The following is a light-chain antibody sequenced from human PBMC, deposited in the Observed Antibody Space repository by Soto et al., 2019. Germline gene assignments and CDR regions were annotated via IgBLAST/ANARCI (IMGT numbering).Light chain of an antibody. CDR2: DAS. CDR3: QHSGDFRWT. J-gene: IGKJ1*01. V-gene: IGKV3D-20*01. CDR1: QSVSSSY. Sequence: EIVVTQSPATLSLSPWERATLSCVASQSVSSSYLAWYQQKPGLAPRLLIYDASSRATGIPDRFSGSGSGTDFTLTISRLEPEDFAVYYCQHSGDFRWTFGQGTKVDIK.